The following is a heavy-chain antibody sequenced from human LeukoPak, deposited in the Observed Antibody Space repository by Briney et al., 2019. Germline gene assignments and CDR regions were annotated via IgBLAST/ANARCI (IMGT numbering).Heavy chain of an antibody. D-gene: IGHD6-13*01. CDR3: ARMSGESWYLGFDY. Sequence: SLRLSCAASGFTFSNYAMHWVRQAPGKGLEWVSYITSSGSTIYYADSVKGRFTISRDNAKNSLYLQMNSLRAEDTAVYYCARMSGESWYLGFDYWGQGTLVTVSS. J-gene: IGHJ4*02. CDR1: GFTFSNYA. V-gene: IGHV3-48*03. CDR2: ITSSGSTI.